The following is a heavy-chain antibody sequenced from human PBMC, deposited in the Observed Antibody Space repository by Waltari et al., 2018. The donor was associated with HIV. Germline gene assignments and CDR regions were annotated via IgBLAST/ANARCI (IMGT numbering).Heavy chain of an antibody. CDR2: IYYSGST. Sequence: QLQLQESGPGLVKPPETLPLTCTVSGSSISSRSYSWGWIRPPPARGLGGTGSIYYSGSTYYNPSLKSRVTISVDTSKNQFSLKLSSVTAADTAVYYCARIPDYGTNGMDVWGQGTTVTVSS. CDR3: ARIPDYGTNGMDV. CDR1: GSSISSRSYS. D-gene: IGHD4-17*01. J-gene: IGHJ6*02. V-gene: IGHV4-39*07.